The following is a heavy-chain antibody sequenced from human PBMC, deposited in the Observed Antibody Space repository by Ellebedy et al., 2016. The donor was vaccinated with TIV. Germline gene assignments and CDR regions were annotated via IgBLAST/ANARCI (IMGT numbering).Heavy chain of an antibody. V-gene: IGHV4-59*01. D-gene: IGHD6-13*01. CDR2: ISYSGST. CDR3: ARVVWQQQVSYAFDI. J-gene: IGHJ3*02. Sequence: MPSETLSLTCTVSGGSISSYYWSWIRQPPGKGLEWIGYISYSGSTNYNPSLKSRVTISVDTSKNQFSLRLRSVTAADTAVYYCARVVWQQQVSYAFDIWGQGTMVTVSS. CDR1: GGSISSYY.